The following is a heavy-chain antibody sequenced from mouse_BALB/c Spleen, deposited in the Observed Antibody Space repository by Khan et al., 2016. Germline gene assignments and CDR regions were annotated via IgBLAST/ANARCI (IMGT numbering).Heavy chain of an antibody. Sequence: VQLQQPGAELVKPGASVKLSCTASGFNIKDTYMHWVKQRPEQGLEWIGRIDPANGNTKYDPKFQGKATITADTSSNTAYLQLSSLTSEDTAVXYCARSPFHYYGLAYWGQGTLVTVSA. D-gene: IGHD1-2*01. CDR3: ARSPFHYYGLAY. CDR2: IDPANGNT. CDR1: GFNIKDTY. J-gene: IGHJ3*01. V-gene: IGHV14-3*02.